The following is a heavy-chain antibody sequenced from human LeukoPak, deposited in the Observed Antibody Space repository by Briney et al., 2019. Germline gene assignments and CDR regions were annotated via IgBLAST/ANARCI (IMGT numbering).Heavy chain of an antibody. CDR3: ARGLYSSSPNDAFDI. CDR1: GFTFSSYA. D-gene: IGHD6-13*01. Sequence: PGGSLRLSCAASGFTFSSYAMHWVRQAPGKGLEWVAVISYDGSNKYYADSVKGRFTISRDNSKNTLYLQMNSLRAEDTAVYYCARGLYSSSPNDAFDIWGQGTMVTVSS. J-gene: IGHJ3*02. V-gene: IGHV3-30*04. CDR2: ISYDGSNK.